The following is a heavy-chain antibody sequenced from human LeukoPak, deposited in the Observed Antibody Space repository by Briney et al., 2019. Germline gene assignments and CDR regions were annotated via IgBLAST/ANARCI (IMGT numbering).Heavy chain of an antibody. J-gene: IGHJ4*02. CDR1: GFTFSSYG. CDR3: AKDLRELRYFDWLLSEDDY. D-gene: IGHD3-9*01. CDR2: ISYDGSNK. V-gene: IGHV3-30*18. Sequence: GGSLRLSCAASGFTFSSYGMNWVRQAPGKGLEWVAAISYDGSNKYYADSVKGRFTISRDNSKNTLYLQMNSLRAEDTAVYYCAKDLRELRYFDWLLSEDDYWGQGTLVTVSS.